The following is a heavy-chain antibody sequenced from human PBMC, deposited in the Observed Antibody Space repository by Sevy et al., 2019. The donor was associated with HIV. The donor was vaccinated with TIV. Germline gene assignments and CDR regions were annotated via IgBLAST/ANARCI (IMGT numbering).Heavy chain of an antibody. J-gene: IGHJ4*02. CDR2: MNPNSGST. CDR1: GYTFTSYD. D-gene: IGHD6-19*01. V-gene: IGHV1-8*01. CDR3: ARVVFASSGWYY. Sequence: ASVKVSCKASGYTFTSYDINWVRQATGQGLEWMGWMNPNSGSTGYAQKFQGRVTMTRNTSINTAYMELSSLRSEDTVVYYCARVVFASSGWYYWGQGTLVTVSS.